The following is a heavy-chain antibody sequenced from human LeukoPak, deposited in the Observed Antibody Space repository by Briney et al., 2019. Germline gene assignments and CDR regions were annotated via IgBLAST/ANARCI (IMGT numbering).Heavy chain of an antibody. CDR3: ARDLDTAMVWDY. Sequence: GGSLRLSSAASGFTFSSYGMHWVRQAPGKGLEWVAVIWYDGSNKYYTDSVKRRFTISRDNSKNTLYLQMNSLRADDTAVYYCARDLDTAMVWDYWGQGTLVTVSS. CDR1: GFTFSSYG. CDR2: IWYDGSNK. D-gene: IGHD5-18*01. V-gene: IGHV3-33*01. J-gene: IGHJ4*02.